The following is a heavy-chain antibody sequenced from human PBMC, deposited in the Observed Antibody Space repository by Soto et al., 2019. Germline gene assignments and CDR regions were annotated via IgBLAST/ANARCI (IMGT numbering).Heavy chain of an antibody. CDR2: IYHSGTT. J-gene: IGHJ4*02. CDR1: GASISDNW. CDR3: ERHISFPRTRGFDY. D-gene: IGHD2-21*01. Sequence: QVQLQESGPGLVKPSGTLSLTCAVSGASISDNWLSWVRQPPGKGLEWIGEIYHSGTTHYNPSLWRRVAMSADKSNNRLSLNLNSVTAADTAVYYCERHISFPRTRGFDYWGQGTLVTVSS. V-gene: IGHV4-4*02.